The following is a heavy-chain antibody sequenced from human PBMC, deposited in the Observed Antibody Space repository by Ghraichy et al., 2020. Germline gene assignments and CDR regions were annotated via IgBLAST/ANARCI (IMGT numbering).Heavy chain of an antibody. D-gene: IGHD2-21*01. J-gene: IGHJ3*01. CDR1: GFVFSRYK. CDR3: ARDLVVPDFGLVSYAFDV. CDR2: INRSGDLV. V-gene: IGHV3-48*02. Sequence: GESLNISCATSGFVFSRYKMNWVRQAPGKGPEWVSYINRSGDLVAYADSVKGRFTISRDNARNSLYLQMNSLRDEDTAVYYCARDLVVPDFGLVSYAFDVWGLGTMVTVSP.